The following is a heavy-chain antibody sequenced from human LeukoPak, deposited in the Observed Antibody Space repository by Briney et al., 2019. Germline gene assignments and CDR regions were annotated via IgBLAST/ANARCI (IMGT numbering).Heavy chain of an antibody. CDR1: GFTFSSYS. V-gene: IGHV3-21*01. J-gene: IGHJ5*02. D-gene: IGHD3-10*01. CDR3: AREKEEYYYGSGSYNWFDP. CDR2: ISSSSSYI. Sequence: PGGSLRLSCAASGFTFSSYSMNWVRQAPGKGLEWVSSISSSSSYIYYADSVKGRFTISRDNAKNSLYLQMNSLRAEDTAVYYCAREKEEYYYGSGSYNWFDPWGQGTLVTVSS.